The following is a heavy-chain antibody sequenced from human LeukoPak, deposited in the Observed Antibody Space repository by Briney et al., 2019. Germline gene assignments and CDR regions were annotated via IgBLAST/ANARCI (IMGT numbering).Heavy chain of an antibody. Sequence: PSETLSLTCTVSGYSISSGYYWGWIRQPPGKGLEWIGSIYHSGSTYYNPSLKSRVTISVDTSKNQFSLKLSSVTAADTAVYYCAREAGVRGARGFDFWGQGTLVTVSS. CDR1: GYSISSGYY. CDR2: IYHSGST. J-gene: IGHJ4*02. D-gene: IGHD3-10*01. V-gene: IGHV4-38-2*02. CDR3: AREAGVRGARGFDF.